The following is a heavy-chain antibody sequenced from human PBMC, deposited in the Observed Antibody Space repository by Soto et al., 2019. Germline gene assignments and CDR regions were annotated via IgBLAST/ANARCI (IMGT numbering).Heavy chain of an antibody. D-gene: IGHD1-26*01. J-gene: IGHJ4*02. CDR2: INWNGKTL. CDR1: GFTFDDYA. CDR3: AKDIVTGIYSGKFYY. Sequence: GGSLRLSCAASGFTFDDYALHWVRQAPGSGLEWVAGINWNGKTLGYADSLKGRFAISRDNATNCLFLDLNSLTVEDTALYYCAKDIVTGIYSGKFYYWCPGTLVTVSS. V-gene: IGHV3-9*01.